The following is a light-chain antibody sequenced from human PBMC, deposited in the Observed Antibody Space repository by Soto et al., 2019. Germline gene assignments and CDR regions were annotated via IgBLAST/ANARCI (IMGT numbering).Light chain of an antibody. V-gene: IGKV3-20*01. Sequence: EIVLTQSPGTLSLSSGERATLSCRASQTVSNNYLAWYQHKPGQAPRLLIYGASSRATDIPDRFSGSGSGTDFTLTISRLEPEDCAVDYCQQYGSSYRTFGQGTKLEIK. CDR1: QTVSNNY. CDR2: GAS. J-gene: IGKJ2*01. CDR3: QQYGSSYRT.